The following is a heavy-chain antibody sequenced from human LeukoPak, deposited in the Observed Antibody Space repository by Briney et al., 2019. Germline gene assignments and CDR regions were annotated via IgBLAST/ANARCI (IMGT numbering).Heavy chain of an antibody. CDR1: GYTFTSYG. D-gene: IGHD3-3*01. CDR3: ARALYDFWSGNTGLPQYYFDY. Sequence: GASVKVSCKASGYTFTSYGISWVRQAPGQGLECMGWISAYNGNTNYAQKLQGRVTMTTDTSTSTACMELRSLRSDDTAVYYCARALYDFWSGNTGLPQYYFDYWGQGTLVTVSS. V-gene: IGHV1-18*01. J-gene: IGHJ4*02. CDR2: ISAYNGNT.